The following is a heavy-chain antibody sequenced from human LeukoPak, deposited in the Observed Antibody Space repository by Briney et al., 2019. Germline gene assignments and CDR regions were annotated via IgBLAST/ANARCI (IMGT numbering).Heavy chain of an antibody. D-gene: IGHD1-1*01. CDR1: VFTFSSSA. CDR2: ISGSGSGT. CDR3: AKMNGYMDV. V-gene: IGHV3-23*01. J-gene: IGHJ6*03. Sequence: SGGSLRLSCTASVFTFSSSAITWVRQAPGKGLEWVSGISGSGSGTYYADFVKGRFTISRDNSKNTMYLEMNSLRAEDTAVYYCAKMNGYMDVWGKGTTVTVSS.